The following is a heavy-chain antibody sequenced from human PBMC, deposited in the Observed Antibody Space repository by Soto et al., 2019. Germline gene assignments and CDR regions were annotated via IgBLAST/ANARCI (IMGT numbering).Heavy chain of an antibody. CDR1: GFTFSSYW. CDR2: IKQDGSEK. V-gene: IGHV3-7*01. CDR3: ASFGFLEWLTDAFDI. D-gene: IGHD3-3*01. J-gene: IGHJ3*02. Sequence: GGSLRLSCAASGFTFSSYWMSWVRQAPGKGLEWVANIKQDGSEKYYVDSVKGRFTISRDNAKNSLYLQMNSLRAEDTAVYYCASFGFLEWLTDAFDIWGQGTMVTVSS.